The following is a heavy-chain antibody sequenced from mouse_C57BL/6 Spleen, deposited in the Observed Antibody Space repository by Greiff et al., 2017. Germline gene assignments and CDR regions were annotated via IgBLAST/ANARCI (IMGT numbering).Heavy chain of an antibody. Sequence: QVQLKQPGAELVRPGTSVKLSCKASGYTFTSYWMHWVKQRPGQGLEWIGVIDPSDSYTNYNQKFKGKATLTVDTSSSTAYMQLSSLTSEDSAVYYCARGADGYYAAYWGQGTLVTVSA. D-gene: IGHD2-3*01. J-gene: IGHJ3*01. V-gene: IGHV1-59*01. CDR1: GYTFTSYW. CDR2: IDPSDSYT. CDR3: ARGADGYYAAY.